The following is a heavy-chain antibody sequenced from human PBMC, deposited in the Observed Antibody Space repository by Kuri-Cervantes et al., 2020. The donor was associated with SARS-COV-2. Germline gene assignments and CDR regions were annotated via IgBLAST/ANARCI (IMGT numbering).Heavy chain of an antibody. J-gene: IGHJ4*02. Sequence: SVKVSCKATGGTFSSYAISWVRQAPGQGLEWMGGIIPIFGTANYAQKFQGRVTITADESTSTAYMELSSLRSEDTAVYYCARDLGGSNYGGGDYWGQGTLVTVSS. CDR3: ARDLGGSNYGGGDY. CDR1: GGTFSSYA. D-gene: IGHD4-23*01. V-gene: IGHV1-69*13. CDR2: IIPIFGTA.